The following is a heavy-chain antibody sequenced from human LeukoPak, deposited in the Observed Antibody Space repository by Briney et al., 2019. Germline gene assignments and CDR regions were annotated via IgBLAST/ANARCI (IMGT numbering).Heavy chain of an antibody. CDR2: VYYNGNT. CDR3: ATTGGSGAGS. D-gene: IGHD5-12*01. CDR1: GGSISRYY. Sequence: SETLSLTCTVSGGSISRYYWSWFRQPPGKGLEWIGYVYYNGNTNYDPSLKSRVTISVATSKSQFSLKLNSVTAADTAVYYCATTGGSGAGSWGQGTVVTVSS. V-gene: IGHV4-59*01. J-gene: IGHJ5*02.